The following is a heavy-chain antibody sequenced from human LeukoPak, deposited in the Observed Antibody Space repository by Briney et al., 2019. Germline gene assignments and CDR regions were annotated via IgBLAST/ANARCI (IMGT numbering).Heavy chain of an antibody. J-gene: IGHJ4*02. V-gene: IGHV3-30*03. CDR2: ISYDGSNK. Sequence: QPGRSLRLSCAASGFTFSSYGMHWVRQAPGKGLEWVAVISYDGSNKYYADSVKGRFTISRDNSKNTLYLQMNSLRAEDTAVYYCARTRTDFVGYYFDYWGQGTLVTVSS. CDR3: ARTRTDFVGYYFDY. CDR1: GFTFSSYG. D-gene: IGHD3/OR15-3a*01.